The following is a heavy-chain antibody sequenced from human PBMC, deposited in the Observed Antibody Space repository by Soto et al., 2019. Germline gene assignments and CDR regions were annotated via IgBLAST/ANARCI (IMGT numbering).Heavy chain of an antibody. CDR2: ISGDSVYT. Sequence: QVQLLESGGGLVKPGGSLRLSCAASGFTVSDYYMGWIRQPPGKGLEWISYISGDSVYTNHADSVKGRFTISRDNAKNSLYLQMNSLRAEDTAVYFCATGQEVRMADIRGQGTMVTVSS. D-gene: IGHD2-15*01. V-gene: IGHV3-11*03. CDR3: ATGQEVRMADI. CDR1: GFTVSDYY. J-gene: IGHJ3*02.